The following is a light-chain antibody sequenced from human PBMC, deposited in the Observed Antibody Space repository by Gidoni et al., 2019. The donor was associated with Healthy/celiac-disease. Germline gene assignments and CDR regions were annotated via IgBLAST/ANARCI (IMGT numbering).Light chain of an antibody. V-gene: IGKV3-20*01. Sequence: EIVLTQSPGTLSLSPGERATLSCRATQSVSSSYLAWYHQKPGQAPRLLIYGASSRAQGIPDRFSGSGSGTDFTLTISRLEPEDFAVYYCQQYGSSAWTFGQGTKVEIK. CDR2: GAS. J-gene: IGKJ1*01. CDR1: QSVSSSY. CDR3: QQYGSSAWT.